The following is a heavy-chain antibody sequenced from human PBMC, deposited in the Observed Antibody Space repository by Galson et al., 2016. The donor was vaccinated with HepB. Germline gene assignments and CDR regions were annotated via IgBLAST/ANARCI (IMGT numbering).Heavy chain of an antibody. CDR1: GYTFTNYW. Sequence: QSGAEVKKPGESLKISCKGSGYTFTNYWIGWVRQMPGKGLEWMGMIYPGDSDFRYSPSFQGQVTISAVESISTAYLQWGSLKASDTAMYYCARLDSSGVYSDYWGQGTLVTVSS. V-gene: IGHV5-51*01. CDR3: ARLDSSGVYSDY. D-gene: IGHD3-22*01. J-gene: IGHJ4*02. CDR2: IYPGDSDF.